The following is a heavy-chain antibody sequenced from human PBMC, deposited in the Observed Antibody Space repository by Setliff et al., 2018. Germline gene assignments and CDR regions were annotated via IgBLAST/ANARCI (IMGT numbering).Heavy chain of an antibody. CDR3: ARDPGVRSGTWSLDL. V-gene: IGHV4-39*07. Sequence: PSETLSLTCSLSGVTIGGNNYYYWAWIRQPPGKGLEWIGTISYSGGVFYNPSLKSRVAISADTSRIQFSLKLRSVTAADTAVYYCARDPGVRSGTWSLDLWGQGTQVTVS. CDR2: ISYSGGV. J-gene: IGHJ5*02. D-gene: IGHD3-10*01. CDR1: GVTIGGNNYYY.